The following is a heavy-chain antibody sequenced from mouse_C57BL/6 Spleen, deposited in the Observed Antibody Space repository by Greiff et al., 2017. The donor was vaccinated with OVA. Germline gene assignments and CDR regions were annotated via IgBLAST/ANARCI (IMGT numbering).Heavy chain of an antibody. V-gene: IGHV1-69*01. D-gene: IGHD4-1*01. CDR2: IDPSDSYT. J-gene: IGHJ1*03. Sequence: VQLQQSGAELVMPGASVKLSCKASGYTFTSYWMHWVKQRPGQGLEWIGEIDPSDSYTNYNQKFKGKSTLTVDKSSSTAYMQLSSLTSEDSAVYYCARNWEGYFDVWGTGTTVTVSS. CDR1: GYTFTSYW. CDR3: ARNWEGYFDV.